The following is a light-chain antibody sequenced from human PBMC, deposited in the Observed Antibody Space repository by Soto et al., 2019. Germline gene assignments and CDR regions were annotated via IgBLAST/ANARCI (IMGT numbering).Light chain of an antibody. J-gene: IGKJ1*01. CDR3: QQYNSCPT. CDR2: KAS. V-gene: IGKV1-5*03. Sequence: DIQMTQSPSTLSASVGDRVTITCRARQSISSWLAWYQQKPGKAPKLLIYKASSLESGVPSRFSGSGSGTELSRPISSLQPDDFATYYCQQYNSCPTFGKGTKVEIK. CDR1: QSISSW.